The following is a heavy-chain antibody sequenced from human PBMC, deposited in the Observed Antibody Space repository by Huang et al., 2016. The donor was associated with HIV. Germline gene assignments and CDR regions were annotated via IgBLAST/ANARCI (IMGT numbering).Heavy chain of an antibody. CDR2: IRSDGSKE. CDR3: ARAVDGFNSKGFYMDV. J-gene: IGHJ6*03. CDR1: GFICDNFG. Sequence: QVQLVESGGGVVQPGGSLRLSCGASGFICDNFGMHWVRQAPGKGLEGVAFIRSDGSKEYNGESVKGRFSISRDNFENMVYLQMNSLGDGDTAIYYCARAVDGFNSKGFYMDVWGKGTAVIVSS. D-gene: IGHD5-12*01. V-gene: IGHV3-30*02.